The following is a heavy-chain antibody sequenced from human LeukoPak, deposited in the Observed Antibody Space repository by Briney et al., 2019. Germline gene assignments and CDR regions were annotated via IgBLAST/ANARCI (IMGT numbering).Heavy chain of an antibody. V-gene: IGHV3-66*01. J-gene: IGHJ4*02. CDR3: ARESRFGELSVY. Sequence: PGGSLRLSCAASGLTGSKNYMSWVRQAPGKGLESVSVIYSGGSTYYADSVKGRFTISRDNSKNTLYLQMNSLRAEDTAVYYCARESRFGELSVYWGQGTLVTVSS. CDR1: GLTGSKNY. D-gene: IGHD3-10*01. CDR2: IYSGGST.